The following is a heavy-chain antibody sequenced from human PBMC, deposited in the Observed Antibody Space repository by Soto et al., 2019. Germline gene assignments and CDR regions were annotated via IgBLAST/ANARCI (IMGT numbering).Heavy chain of an antibody. J-gene: IGHJ4*02. CDR3: ARDLVVVAATAHFDY. V-gene: IGHV1-2*02. D-gene: IGHD2-15*01. Sequence: ASVKVSCKASGYTFTGYYMHWVRQAPGQGLEWMGWINPNSGGTNYAQKFQGRVTMTRDTSISTAYMELSRLRSDDTAVYYCARDLVVVAATAHFDYWGQGTLVTVS. CDR2: INPNSGGT. CDR1: GYTFTGYY.